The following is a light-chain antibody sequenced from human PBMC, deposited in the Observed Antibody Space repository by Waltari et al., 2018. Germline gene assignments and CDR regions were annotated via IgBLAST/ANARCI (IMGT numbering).Light chain of an antibody. CDR1: KNIRSY. V-gene: IGKV1-39*01. Sequence: DLQMTQSPSSLSASVGDRVTISCRASKNIRSYLSWYQQKPGIAPKLVIYAASTLQSGVPSRFSGSGSGTNFTLTITSLQAEDFAVYYCQQYNNWPTFGQGTKVEIK. CDR2: AAS. CDR3: QQYNNWPT. J-gene: IGKJ1*01.